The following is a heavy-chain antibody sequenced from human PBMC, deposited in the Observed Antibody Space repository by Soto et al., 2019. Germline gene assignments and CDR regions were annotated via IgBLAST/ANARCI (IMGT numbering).Heavy chain of an antibody. V-gene: IGHV3-7*03. Sequence: GGSLRLSCAASGFTFSSYWMSWVRQAPGKGLDWVANIKQDGSEKDYVDSVKGRFTISRDNAKNSLYLQMNSLRAEDTAVYYCARDTSQYYDILTGYYGFDYWGQGTLVTVSS. CDR1: GFTFSSYW. J-gene: IGHJ4*02. CDR2: IKQDGSEK. CDR3: ARDTSQYYDILTGYYGFDY. D-gene: IGHD3-9*01.